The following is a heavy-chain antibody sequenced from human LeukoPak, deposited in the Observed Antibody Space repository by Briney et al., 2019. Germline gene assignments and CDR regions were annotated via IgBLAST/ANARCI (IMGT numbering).Heavy chain of an antibody. CDR3: LRSLFSLTFRGPLDV. V-gene: IGHV4-39*01. D-gene: IGHD2-21*01. Sequence: SETLSLTCGVSDGSLFTGAYSWGWIRQPPGKGLEWIGSVYYTGTAHYNPSLESRVTIYVDTAKQQFSLILGSVPAADTAVYCLLRSLFSLTFRGPLDVWGQGTVVTVSS. CDR2: VYYTGTA. J-gene: IGHJ3*01. CDR1: DGSLFTGAYS.